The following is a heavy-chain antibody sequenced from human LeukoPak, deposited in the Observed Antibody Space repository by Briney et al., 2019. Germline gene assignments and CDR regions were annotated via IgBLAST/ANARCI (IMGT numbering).Heavy chain of an antibody. CDR2: IYHSGST. CDR1: GVSISSSNW. D-gene: IGHD6-19*01. J-gene: IGHJ4*02. Sequence: SETLSLTCALSGVSISSSNWWSWVRQPPGKGLEWIGEIYHSGSTIYNPSLKSRVTISVDKSKNQFSLKLTSVTAADTAVYYCARCPVVGFYFDYWGQGTLVTVSS. CDR3: ARCPVVGFYFDY. V-gene: IGHV4-4*02.